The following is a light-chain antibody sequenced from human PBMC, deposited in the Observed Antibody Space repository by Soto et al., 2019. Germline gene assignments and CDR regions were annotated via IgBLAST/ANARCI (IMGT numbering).Light chain of an antibody. CDR3: QQSYSTPLT. J-gene: IGKJ4*01. Sequence: DIQMTQSPSSLSASVGDRVTITCRASQSISSYLNLYQQKPGTAPKLLIYAASRLQSGVPSRFSGSGSGTDFTLTISSLQPEDFATYYCQQSYSTPLTFGGGTKVEIK. CDR1: QSISSY. V-gene: IGKV1-39*01. CDR2: AAS.